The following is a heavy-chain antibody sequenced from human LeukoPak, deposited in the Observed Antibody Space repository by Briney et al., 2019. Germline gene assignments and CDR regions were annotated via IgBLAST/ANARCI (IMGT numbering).Heavy chain of an antibody. CDR3: ARAQYQLPVVVNNWFDP. D-gene: IGHD2-2*01. CDR2: IYYSGST. CDR1: GGSISSYY. V-gene: IGHV4-59*01. Sequence: SETLSLTCTVSGGSISSYYWSWIRQPPGKGLEWIGYIYYSGSTNYNPSLKSRVTISVDTSKNQFSLKLSSVTAADTAVYYCARAQYQLPVVVNNWFDPWGQGTLVAVSS. J-gene: IGHJ5*02.